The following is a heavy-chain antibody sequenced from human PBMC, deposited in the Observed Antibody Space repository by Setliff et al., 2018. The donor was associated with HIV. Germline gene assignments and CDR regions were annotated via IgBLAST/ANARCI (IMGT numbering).Heavy chain of an antibody. J-gene: IGHJ2*01. D-gene: IGHD2-8*02. V-gene: IGHV4-38-2*02. CDR1: GYSLSSGYY. Sequence: NPSETLSLTCSVSGYSLSSGYYWGWVRQPPGKGPEFIGSTYHTGTPYYNPSLKSRVAISVDTSNNQFFLSLTSVTAADTAVYYCARNPPRFHYISTDSSPVNSWYFDLWGRGTLVTVS. CDR2: TYHTGTP. CDR3: ARNPPRFHYISTDSSPVNSWYFDL.